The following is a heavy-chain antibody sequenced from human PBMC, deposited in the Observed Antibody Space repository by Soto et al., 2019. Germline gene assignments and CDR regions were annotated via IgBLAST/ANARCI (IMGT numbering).Heavy chain of an antibody. CDR3: AKRHGAGGHFDY. V-gene: IGHV3-23*01. Sequence: HPGGSLRLSCAASGFTFSSYAMGWVRQGPGKGLEWVAVVSIGGSTHYADSVRGRFTISRDNSKNTLSLQMNSLTAEDTAVYFCAKRHGAGGHFDYWGQGALVTVSS. CDR1: GFTFSSYA. CDR2: VSIGGST. J-gene: IGHJ4*02. D-gene: IGHD2-8*01.